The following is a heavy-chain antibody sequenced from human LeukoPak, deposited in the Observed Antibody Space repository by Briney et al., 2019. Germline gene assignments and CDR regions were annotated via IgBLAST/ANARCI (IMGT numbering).Heavy chain of an antibody. CDR2: FDPEDGET. D-gene: IGHD6-13*01. V-gene: IGHV1-24*01. J-gene: IGHJ4*02. Sequence: GASVKVSCKVSGYTLTELSMHWVRQAPGKGLEWMGGFDPEDGETIYAQKFQGRVTMTEDTSTDTAYMELSSLRSEDTAVYYCATDLSGSSWYYFDYWGQGTLVTASS. CDR3: ATDLSGSSWYYFDY. CDR1: GYTLTELS.